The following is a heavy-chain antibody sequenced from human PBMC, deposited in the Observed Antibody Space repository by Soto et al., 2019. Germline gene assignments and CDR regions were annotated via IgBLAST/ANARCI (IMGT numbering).Heavy chain of an antibody. Sequence: QVQLVQSGAEVKKPGSSVKVSCKASGGTFSSYAISWVRQAPGQGLEWMGGIIPIFGTANYAQKFQGRVTITADESTSTASMELSTLSSKGTAVYYCATSITGTQEGYYFDYWGQGTLVTVSS. J-gene: IGHJ4*02. CDR3: ATSITGTQEGYYFDY. CDR2: IIPIFGTA. CDR1: GGTFSSYA. V-gene: IGHV1-69*12. D-gene: IGHD1-20*01.